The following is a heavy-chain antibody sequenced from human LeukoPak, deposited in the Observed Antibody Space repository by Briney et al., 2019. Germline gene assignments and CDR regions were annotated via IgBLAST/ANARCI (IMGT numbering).Heavy chain of an antibody. CDR3: ARDDGSATMGFDS. Sequence: SVKVSCKASGTTFSRSAISWVRQAPGRGLEWMGGVIPILGTTNYIQKFQDRVSITTDDSTSTAYMEVTSLKSVDTAVHYCARDDGSATMGFDSWGQGTLVIVSS. CDR2: VIPILGTT. J-gene: IGHJ4*02. V-gene: IGHV1-69*05. CDR1: GTTFSRSA. D-gene: IGHD1-26*01.